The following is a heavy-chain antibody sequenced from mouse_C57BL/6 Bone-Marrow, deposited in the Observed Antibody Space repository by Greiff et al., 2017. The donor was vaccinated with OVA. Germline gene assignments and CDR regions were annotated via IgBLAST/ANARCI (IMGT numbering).Heavy chain of an antibody. CDR1: GYTFTSYW. D-gene: IGHD1-1*01. J-gene: IGHJ4*01. V-gene: IGHV1-5*01. CDR3: TRHGSSLYYYAMDY. Sequence: EVQLQQSGTVLARPGASVKMSCKTSGYTFTSYWMHWVKQRPGQGLEWIGAIYPGNSDTSYNQKFKGKAKLTAVTSASTAYMELSSLTNEDSAVYYCTRHGSSLYYYAMDYWGQGTSVTVSS. CDR2: IYPGNSDT.